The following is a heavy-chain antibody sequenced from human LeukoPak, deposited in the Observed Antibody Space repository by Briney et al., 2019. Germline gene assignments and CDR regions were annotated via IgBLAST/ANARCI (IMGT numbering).Heavy chain of an antibody. V-gene: IGHV4-4*07. Sequence: SETLSLTCTVSGGSISSYYWSWIRQPAGKGLEWIGRIYTSGSTNYNPSLKSRVTMSVDTSKNQFSLKLSSVTAADTAAYYCARVLYCSGGSCYPNWFDPWGQGTLVTVSS. CDR2: IYTSGST. J-gene: IGHJ5*02. D-gene: IGHD2-15*01. CDR1: GGSISSYY. CDR3: ARVLYCSGGSCYPNWFDP.